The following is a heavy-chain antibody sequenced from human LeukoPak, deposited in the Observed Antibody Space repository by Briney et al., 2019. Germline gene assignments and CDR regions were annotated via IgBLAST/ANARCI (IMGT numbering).Heavy chain of an antibody. J-gene: IGHJ4*02. CDR3: ARMVEVRGSYYLDY. CDR1: GGTFSSYA. Sequence: VASVTVSCKASGGTFSSYAISWVRQAPGQGLEWMGGIIPIFGTANYAQKFQGRVTITADESMSTAYMELSSLRSEDTAVYYCARMVEVRGSYYLDYWGQGTLVTVSS. V-gene: IGHV1-69*01. CDR2: IIPIFGTA. D-gene: IGHD1-26*01.